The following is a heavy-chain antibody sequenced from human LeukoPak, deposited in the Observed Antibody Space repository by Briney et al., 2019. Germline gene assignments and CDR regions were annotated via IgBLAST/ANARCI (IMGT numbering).Heavy chain of an antibody. Sequence: GGSLRLSCVASGFTFSDYAMNWVRQAPGKGLEWVSTFKTKYNQVYYAESVKGRFTISRDNSKDTLYLQMNGLRAEDTAVYFCAKQSAGSAAWYSLHYDFWGQGTLVTVSS. D-gene: IGHD6-13*01. V-gene: IGHV3-23*05. CDR1: GFTFSDYA. CDR2: FKTKYNQV. CDR3: AKQSAGSAAWYSLHYDF. J-gene: IGHJ4*02.